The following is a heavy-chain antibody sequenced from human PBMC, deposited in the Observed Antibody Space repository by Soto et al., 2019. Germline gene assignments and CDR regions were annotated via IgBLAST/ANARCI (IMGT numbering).Heavy chain of an antibody. J-gene: IGHJ4*02. Sequence: SETLSLTCTVSGGSISSSSYYWGWIRQPPGKGLEWIGSIYYSGSTYYNPSLKSRVTISVDTSKNQFSLKLSSVTAADTAVYYCARHWFYDPLYYFDYWGQGTLVTVSS. CDR1: GGSISSSSYY. V-gene: IGHV4-39*01. CDR3: ARHWFYDPLYYFDY. CDR2: IYYSGST. D-gene: IGHD3-10*01.